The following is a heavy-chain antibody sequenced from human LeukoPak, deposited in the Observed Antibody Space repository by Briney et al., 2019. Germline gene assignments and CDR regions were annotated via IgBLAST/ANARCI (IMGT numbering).Heavy chain of an antibody. J-gene: IGHJ6*03. V-gene: IGHV4-34*01. CDR3: ARRWNYGRNYYIDV. D-gene: IGHD1-7*01. CDR2: INDSGRT. Sequence: SSETLSLTCAVSGGSFSNYYWSWIRQPPGKGLEWIGEINDSGRTNYNPSLMSRVTVSVDTSKNQFSLRLTSVTATDTAVYYCARRWNYGRNYYIDVWGKGATVSVSS. CDR1: GGSFSNYY.